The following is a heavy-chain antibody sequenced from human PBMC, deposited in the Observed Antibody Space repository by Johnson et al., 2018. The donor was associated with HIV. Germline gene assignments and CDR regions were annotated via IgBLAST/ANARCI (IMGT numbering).Heavy chain of an antibody. Sequence: QVQLVESGGGVVQPGRSLRLSCAGSGFTFSSYGMHWVRQAPGKGLEWVALISNDGSNKYYADSVKGRFTISRDNSKNTLYVQMNSLRGEDTAVYYCAKGQVVVAATSAFDIWGQGTMATVSS. CDR3: AKGQVVVAATSAFDI. J-gene: IGHJ3*02. D-gene: IGHD2-15*01. V-gene: IGHV3-30*18. CDR2: ISNDGSNK. CDR1: GFTFSSYG.